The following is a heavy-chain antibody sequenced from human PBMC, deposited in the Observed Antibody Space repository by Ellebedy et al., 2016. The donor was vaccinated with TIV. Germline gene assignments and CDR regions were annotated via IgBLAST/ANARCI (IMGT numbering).Heavy chain of an antibody. CDR2: IYYSGST. Sequence: SETLSLXXTVSGGSISSYYWSWIRQPPGKGLEWIGYIYYSGSTNYNPSLKSRVTISVDTSKNQFSLKLSSVTAADTAVYYCARAQDAYSSSWYGYYYYYGMDVWGQGTTVTVSS. V-gene: IGHV4-59*01. CDR1: GGSISSYY. J-gene: IGHJ6*02. CDR3: ARAQDAYSSSWYGYYYYYGMDV. D-gene: IGHD6-13*01.